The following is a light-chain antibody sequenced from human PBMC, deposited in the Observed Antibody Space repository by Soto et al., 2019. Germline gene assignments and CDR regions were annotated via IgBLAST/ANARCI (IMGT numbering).Light chain of an antibody. J-gene: IGLJ3*02. CDR3: SSYAGTYTFEGV. Sequence: GVSNRFSGSKSDNTASLTISGLQAEDEADYYCSSYAGTYTFEGVFGGGTKLTVL. V-gene: IGLV2-11*01.